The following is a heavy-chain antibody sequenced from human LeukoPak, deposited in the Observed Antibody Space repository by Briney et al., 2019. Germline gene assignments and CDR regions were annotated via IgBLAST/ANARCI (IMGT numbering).Heavy chain of an antibody. D-gene: IGHD2-15*01. Sequence: SETLSLTCTVSGDSISSSSYYWGWIRQPPGKGLEWIGTIFYSGSTYYNPSLKSRVTLSVDTSKNQYSLKLSSVTAADTAVYYCARHAAYCSGGSCYGAMADYWGQGTLVTVSS. CDR1: GDSISSSSYY. J-gene: IGHJ4*02. CDR2: IFYSGST. V-gene: IGHV4-39*01. CDR3: ARHAAYCSGGSCYGAMADY.